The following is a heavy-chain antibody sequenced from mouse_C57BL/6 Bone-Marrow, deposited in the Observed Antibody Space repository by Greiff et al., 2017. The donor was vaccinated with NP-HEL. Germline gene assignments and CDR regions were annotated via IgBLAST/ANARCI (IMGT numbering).Heavy chain of an antibody. J-gene: IGHJ4*01. CDR3: ARHGRWFSYAMDY. Sequence: EVKLVESGGGLVKPGGSLKLSCAASGFTFSDYGMHWVRQAPEKGLEWVAYISSGSSTIYYADTVKGRFTISRDNAKNTLFLQMSSLRSEDTAMYYCARHGRWFSYAMDYWGQGTSVTVSS. D-gene: IGHD2-3*01. V-gene: IGHV5-17*01. CDR2: ISSGSSTI. CDR1: GFTFSDYG.